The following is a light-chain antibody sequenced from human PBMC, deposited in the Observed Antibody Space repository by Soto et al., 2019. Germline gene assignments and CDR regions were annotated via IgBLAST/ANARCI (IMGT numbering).Light chain of an antibody. CDR2: KAS. CDR1: QSISNW. CDR3: QQYNSYSRT. J-gene: IGKJ1*01. V-gene: IGKV1-5*03. Sequence: DIQMTQSPSTLSASVGDRVTITCRASQSISNWLAWYQQKPGKAPKLIIYKASTLESGVPSRFSGSGSGTEFTLTINSLQPDDFATYYCQQYNSYSRTFGQGTKVEIK.